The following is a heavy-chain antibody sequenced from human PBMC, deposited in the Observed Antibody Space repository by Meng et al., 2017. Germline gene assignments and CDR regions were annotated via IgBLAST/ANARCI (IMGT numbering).Heavy chain of an antibody. V-gene: IGHV4-34*01. J-gene: IGHJ4*02. CDR3: ARGRGSWGY. CDR1: GGSVSGYY. Sequence: QFNRGGVGLLRPSETLSLTCAVYGGSVSGYYWGWIRQPPGKGLEWIGEINHSGSTNYNPSLKSRVTISVDTSKNQFSLKLSSVTAADTAVYYCARGRGSWGYWGQGTLVTVSS. D-gene: IGHD3-16*01. CDR2: INHSGST.